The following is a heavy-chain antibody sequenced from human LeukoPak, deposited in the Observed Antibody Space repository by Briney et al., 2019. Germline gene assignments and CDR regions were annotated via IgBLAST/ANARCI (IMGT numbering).Heavy chain of an antibody. CDR2: IYTSGST. Sequence: SQTLSLTCTVSGGSISSGSYYWSWIRQPAGKGLEWIGRIYTSGSTNYNPSLKSRVTISVDTSKNQFSLKLSSVTAADTAVYYCARESGGITIFGVVYYFDYWGQGTLVTVSS. CDR1: GGSISSGSYY. D-gene: IGHD3-3*01. V-gene: IGHV4-61*02. CDR3: ARESGGITIFGVVYYFDY. J-gene: IGHJ4*02.